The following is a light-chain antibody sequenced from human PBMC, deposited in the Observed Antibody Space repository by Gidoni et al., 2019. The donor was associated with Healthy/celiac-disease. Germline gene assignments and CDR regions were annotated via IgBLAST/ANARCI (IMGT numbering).Light chain of an antibody. J-gene: IGKJ5*01. Sequence: EIVITQSPATLSVSPGERATLSCRASQSVSSNLAWYQQKPGQVPRLLIYGASTRATGIPARFSGSGSGTEFTLTISSLQSEDFAVYYCQQYNNWPSITFGQGTRLEIK. V-gene: IGKV3-15*01. CDR2: GAS. CDR3: QQYNNWPSIT. CDR1: QSVSSN.